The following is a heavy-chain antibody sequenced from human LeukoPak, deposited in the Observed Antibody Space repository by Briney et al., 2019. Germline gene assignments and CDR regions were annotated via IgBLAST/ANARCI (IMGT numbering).Heavy chain of an antibody. V-gene: IGHV3-30*03. J-gene: IGHJ4*02. CDR1: GFSFGSYG. Sequence: GRSLRLSCAASGFSFGSYGIHWVRQAPGKGLEWVAVISFDGGTKYYADSVKGRFTISRDNSKNTLYLEMNSLRAEDTAVYYCARGPVAGGRGGFDYWGQGTLVTVSS. D-gene: IGHD6-19*01. CDR3: ARGPVAGGRGGFDY. CDR2: ISFDGGTK.